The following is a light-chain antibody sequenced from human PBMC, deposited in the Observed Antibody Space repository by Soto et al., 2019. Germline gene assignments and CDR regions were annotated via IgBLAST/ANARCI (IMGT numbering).Light chain of an antibody. V-gene: IGLV2-18*02. CDR2: EVT. CDR1: SSDIGIYDR. CDR3: SSYTSSNTVL. J-gene: IGLJ2*01. Sequence: QSVLTQPPSVSGSPGQSVTISCTGTSSDIGIYDRVSWYQQTPGTAPKLMIYEVTNRPSGVPDRFSGSKSGTTASLTISGLQAEDEAGYYCSSYTSSNTVLFGGGTKVTVL.